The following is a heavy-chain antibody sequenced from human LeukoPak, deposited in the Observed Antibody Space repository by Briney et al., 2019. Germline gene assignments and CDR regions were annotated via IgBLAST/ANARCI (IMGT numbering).Heavy chain of an antibody. Sequence: SETLPLTCTVSGGSISSSSYYWGWIRQPPGKGLEWIGSIYYSGSTYYNPSLKSRVTISVDTSKNQFSLKLSSVTAADTAVYYCARVKYCGGDCYSGVRAFDIWGQGTMVTVSS. CDR2: IYYSGST. CDR1: GGSISSSSYY. V-gene: IGHV4-39*07. CDR3: ARVKYCGGDCYSGVRAFDI. J-gene: IGHJ3*02. D-gene: IGHD2-21*02.